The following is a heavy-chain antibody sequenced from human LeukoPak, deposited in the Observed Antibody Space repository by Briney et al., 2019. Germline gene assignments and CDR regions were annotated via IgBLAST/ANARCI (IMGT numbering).Heavy chain of an antibody. CDR2: IYYSGST. Sequence: SETLSLTCTVSGGSISSSSYYWGWIRQPPGKGLEWIGSIYYSGSTYYNPSLKSRVTISVDTSKNQFSLKLSSVTAADTAVYYCAREKDSGSPKHDYWGQGTLVTVSS. CDR3: AREKDSGSPKHDY. V-gene: IGHV4-39*07. J-gene: IGHJ4*02. CDR1: GGSISSSSYY. D-gene: IGHD1-26*01.